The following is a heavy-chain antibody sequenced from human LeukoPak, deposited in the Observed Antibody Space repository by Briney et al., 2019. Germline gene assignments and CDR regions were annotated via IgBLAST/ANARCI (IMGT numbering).Heavy chain of an antibody. J-gene: IGHJ4*02. CDR1: GFTFSDYY. CDR2: ISSSGSTT. V-gene: IGHV3-11*01. CDR3: AKVKWVAPRYFDY. D-gene: IGHD6-19*01. Sequence: PGGSLRLSCAASGFTFSDYYMSWIRQAPGKGLEWVSYISSSGSTTYYADSVKGRFTISRDNSKNTLYLQMNSLRAEDTALYYCAKVKWVAPRYFDYWGQGTLVTVSS.